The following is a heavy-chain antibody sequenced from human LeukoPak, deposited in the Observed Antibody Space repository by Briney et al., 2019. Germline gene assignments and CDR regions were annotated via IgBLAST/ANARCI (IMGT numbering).Heavy chain of an antibody. CDR1: GGSISSSSYY. V-gene: IGHV4-39*07. D-gene: IGHD6-19*01. Sequence: TSETLSLTCTVSGGSISSSSYYWGWIRQPPGKGLEWIGSIYYSGSTYYNPSLKSRVTISVDTSKNQFSLKLSSVTAADTAVYYCARDRGCSGCPEYYYYCYYMDVWGKGTTVTVSS. CDR3: ARDRGCSGCPEYYYYCYYMDV. J-gene: IGHJ6*03. CDR2: IYYSGST.